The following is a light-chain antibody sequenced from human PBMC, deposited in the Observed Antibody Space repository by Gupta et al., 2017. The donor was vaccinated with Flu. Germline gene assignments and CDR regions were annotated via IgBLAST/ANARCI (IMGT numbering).Light chain of an antibody. CDR2: KDA. V-gene: IGLV3-27*01. CDR3: YSSTDNNQGV. CDR1: VVANTY. Sequence: SYELTQPSSVTVSAGQTARITCSGSVVANTYPRWFQQKPGQAPVLVTYKDAKRPAGIPERFSGSSSGTTATLIISEAQVEDEADYYCYSSTDNNQGVFGGGTKLTVL. J-gene: IGLJ3*02.